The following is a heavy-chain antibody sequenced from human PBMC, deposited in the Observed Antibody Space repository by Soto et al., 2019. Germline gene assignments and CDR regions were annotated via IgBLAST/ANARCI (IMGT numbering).Heavy chain of an antibody. Sequence: SETLSLTCAVYGGSFSGYYWSWIRQPPGKGLEWIGEINHSGSTNYNPSLKSRVTISVDTSKNQFSLKLSSVTAADTAVYYCARLGDFWSGYFLEAPFDYWGQGTLVTVSS. D-gene: IGHD3-3*01. J-gene: IGHJ4*02. CDR3: ARLGDFWSGYFLEAPFDY. V-gene: IGHV4-34*01. CDR2: INHSGST. CDR1: GGSFSGYY.